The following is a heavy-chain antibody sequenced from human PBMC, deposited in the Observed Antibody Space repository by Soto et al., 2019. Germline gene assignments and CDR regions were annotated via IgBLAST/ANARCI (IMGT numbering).Heavy chain of an antibody. J-gene: IGHJ3*02. CDR1: GYTFTSYD. CDR3: ARAEPNYDFWSGYWTRHDAFDI. CDR2: MNPNSGNT. D-gene: IGHD3-3*01. Sequence: GASVKVSCKASGYTFTSYDINWVRQATGQGLEWMGWMNPNSGNTGYAQKFQGRVTMTRNTSISTAYMELSSLGSEDTAVYYCARAEPNYDFWSGYWTRHDAFDIWGQGTMVTVSS. V-gene: IGHV1-8*01.